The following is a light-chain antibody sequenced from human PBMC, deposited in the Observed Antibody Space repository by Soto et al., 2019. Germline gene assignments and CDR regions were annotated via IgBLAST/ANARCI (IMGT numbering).Light chain of an antibody. V-gene: IGKV1-5*01. J-gene: IGKJ1*01. Sequence: DIQMTQSPSTLSASVGDRVTITCRASQSISSWLAWYQQKPGKAPKLLIYDASSLESGVPSRFSGSGSRTEFTLTISSLQPDDFATYYCQQYYNWPPWTFGQGTKVDIK. CDR3: QQYYNWPPWT. CDR1: QSISSW. CDR2: DAS.